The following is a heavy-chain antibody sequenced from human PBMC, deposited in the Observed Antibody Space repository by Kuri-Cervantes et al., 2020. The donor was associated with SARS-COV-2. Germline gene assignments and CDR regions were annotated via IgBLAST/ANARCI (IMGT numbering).Heavy chain of an antibody. Sequence: GGSLRLSCAASGFTFSTYVMHWVRQAPGKGLEWVAVISYDGSNTFYADSVKGRFTISRDNSKNTLHLQMNSLRTEDTAVYYCTPTYDGSGYHPYYFAYWGQGTLVTVSS. V-gene: IGHV3-30*07. J-gene: IGHJ4*02. CDR3: TPTYDGSGYHPYYFAY. CDR2: ISYDGSNT. CDR1: GFTFSTYV. D-gene: IGHD3-22*01.